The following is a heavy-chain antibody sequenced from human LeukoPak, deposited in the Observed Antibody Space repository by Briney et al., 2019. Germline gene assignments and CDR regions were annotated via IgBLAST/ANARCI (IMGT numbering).Heavy chain of an antibody. J-gene: IGHJ4*02. Sequence: GGSLRLSCATSGFTFSDYWMSWVHQAPGKGLEWLANMKQDGSEEYYVDSVKGRFTISRDNAKNSLYLQMNSLRAEDTAVYYCARVRDRGSGYVYFDYWGQGTLVTVSS. D-gene: IGHD5-12*01. V-gene: IGHV3-7*01. CDR1: GFTFSDYW. CDR3: ARVRDRGSGYVYFDY. CDR2: MKQDGSEE.